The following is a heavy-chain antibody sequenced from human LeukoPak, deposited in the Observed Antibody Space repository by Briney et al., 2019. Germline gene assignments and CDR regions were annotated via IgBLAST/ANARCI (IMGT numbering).Heavy chain of an antibody. CDR3: AKRGVVIRVILVGFHKEAYYFDS. Sequence: GGSLRLSCAASGFTFSSYAMSWVRQAPGKGLEWVSTVNVNGGTTYYADSVKGRFTISRDNPKNTLFLQMNSLRAEDTAVYFCAKRGVVIRVILVGFHKEAYYFDSWGQGALVTVSS. CDR1: GFTFSSYA. CDR2: VNVNGGTT. J-gene: IGHJ4*02. D-gene: IGHD3-22*01. V-gene: IGHV3-23*01.